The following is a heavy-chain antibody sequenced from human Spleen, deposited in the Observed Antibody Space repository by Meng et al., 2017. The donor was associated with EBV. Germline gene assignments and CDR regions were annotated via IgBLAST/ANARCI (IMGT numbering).Heavy chain of an antibody. Sequence: GSLVKTRASLTLHCAASGFIFSDSFMTSICKSQEKEQECISEISNRGPNIQNAASVKGRLTMSRDNPQNSLYLQLNSLRLDDTAVYYCAREGGRWTFDSWGKGTLVTVSS. CDR3: AREGGRWTFDS. D-gene: IGHD1-26*01. J-gene: IGHJ4*02. CDR2: ISNRGPNI. CDR1: GFIFSDSF. V-gene: IGHV3-11*01.